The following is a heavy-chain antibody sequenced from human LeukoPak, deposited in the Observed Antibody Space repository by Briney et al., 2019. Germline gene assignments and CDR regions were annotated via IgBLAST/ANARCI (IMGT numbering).Heavy chain of an antibody. V-gene: IGHV1-46*01. CDR1: GYTFTRYY. J-gene: IGHJ4*02. CDR3: ARAVAPLAAAADY. D-gene: IGHD6-13*01. Sequence: ASVKVSCKASGYTFTRYYMHWVRQAPGQGLEWMGMINPSGGSTSYAQKFQGRVTMTRDTSTSTVLIELGSLTSEDTALYYCARAVAPLAAAADYWGQGTLVTVSS. CDR2: INPSGGST.